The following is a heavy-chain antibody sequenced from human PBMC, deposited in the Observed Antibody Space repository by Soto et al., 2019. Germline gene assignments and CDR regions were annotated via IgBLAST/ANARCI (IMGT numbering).Heavy chain of an antibody. CDR1: GFSISNYW. CDR3: LPPGIGL. Sequence: GGSLRLSCAASGFSISNYWMHWVRQAPGKGLVWVSHISPGGTNRGWGDSVEGRFTISRDNAKNTLYLEMNSLRVEDTAVYYCLPPGIGLRGKGTTVTVSS. D-gene: IGHD2-15*01. V-gene: IGHV3-74*01. CDR2: ISPGGTNR. J-gene: IGHJ6*04.